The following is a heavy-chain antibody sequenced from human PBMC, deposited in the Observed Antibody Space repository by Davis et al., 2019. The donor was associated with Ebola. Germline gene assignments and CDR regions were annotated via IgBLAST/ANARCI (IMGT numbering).Heavy chain of an antibody. J-gene: IGHJ4*02. CDR2: ISGYNGNT. V-gene: IGHV1-18*04. Sequence: ASVKVSCKASAYTFTSYGISWVRQAPGQGLEWMGWISGYNGNTKYAQKFQGRVTMTTDTSTNTAYMELRGLRSDDTAVYYCARDSGSSLPLDYWGQGTLVTVSS. CDR3: ARDSGSSLPLDY. D-gene: IGHD6-13*01. CDR1: AYTFTSYG.